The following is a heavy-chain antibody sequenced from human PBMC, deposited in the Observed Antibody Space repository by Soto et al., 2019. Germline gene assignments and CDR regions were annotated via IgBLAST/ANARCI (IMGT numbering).Heavy chain of an antibody. Sequence: PGGSLRLSCAASGFTFSSYAMSWVRQAPGKGLEWVSAISGSGGSTYYADSVKGRFTISRDNSKNTLYLQMNSLRAEDTAVYYCAKPPGGTRERSKLYYYYGMGVWGQGTTVTVSS. V-gene: IGHV3-23*01. J-gene: IGHJ6*02. CDR1: GFTFSSYA. D-gene: IGHD2-8*02. CDR3: AKPPGGTRERSKLYYYYGMGV. CDR2: ISGSGGST.